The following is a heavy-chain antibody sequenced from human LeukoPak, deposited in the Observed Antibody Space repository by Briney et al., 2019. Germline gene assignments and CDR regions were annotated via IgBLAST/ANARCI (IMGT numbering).Heavy chain of an antibody. CDR3: ARGEWEHGYFDL. V-gene: IGHV3-23*01. D-gene: IGHD1-26*01. J-gene: IGHJ2*01. Sequence: GGSLRLSCAASGFTFSDYAMSWVRQAPGKGLEWVSAISGSGDDTYYADSVKGRSTISRDNSKNTLYLQMNSLRAEDTAVYYCARGEWEHGYFDLWGRGTLVTVSS. CDR2: ISGSGDDT. CDR1: GFTFSDYA.